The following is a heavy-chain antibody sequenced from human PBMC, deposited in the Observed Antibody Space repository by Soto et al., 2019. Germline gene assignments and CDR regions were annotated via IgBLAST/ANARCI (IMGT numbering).Heavy chain of an antibody. Sequence: QVQLVQSGAEVKRPGSSVKVSCKASGDTFTFYSINWVRQAPGLGLEWMGRINPILSMSNYAQRFQGRVTMTADKSTSTAYMEPSSLRSEDTPTYFCASSYGSGFRAFDYWGQGALVTVSS. CDR3: ASSYGSGFRAFDY. D-gene: IGHD3-10*01. CDR1: GDTFTFYS. CDR2: INPILSMS. J-gene: IGHJ4*02. V-gene: IGHV1-69*02.